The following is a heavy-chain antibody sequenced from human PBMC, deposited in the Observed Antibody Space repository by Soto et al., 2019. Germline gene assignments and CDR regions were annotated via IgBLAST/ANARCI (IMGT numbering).Heavy chain of an antibody. D-gene: IGHD2-15*01. V-gene: IGHV3-33*01. J-gene: IGHJ4*02. CDR1: GFTFSSYG. CDR2: IWYDGSNK. CDR3: ARGRGGGGRFDY. Sequence: QVQLVESGGGVVQPGRSLSLSCAASGFTFSSYGMHWVRQAPGKGLEWVAVIWYDGSNKYYADSVKGRFTISRDNSKNTLYLQMNSLRAEDTAVYYCARGRGGGGRFDYWGQGTLVTVSS.